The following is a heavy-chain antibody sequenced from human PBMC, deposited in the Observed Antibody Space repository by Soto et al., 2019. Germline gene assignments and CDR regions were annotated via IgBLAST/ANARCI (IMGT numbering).Heavy chain of an antibody. J-gene: IGHJ6*03. V-gene: IGHV1-3*01. CDR1: GYTFTSYA. CDR3: ARGGYDYLYYYYMDV. Sequence: ASLKVSCKTAGYTFTSYAMHCVRHAPGQGLEWMGWINAGNGNTKYSQKFQGRVTITRDTSASTAYMELSSLRSEDTAVYYCARGGYDYLYYYYMDVWGKGTTVTVSS. CDR2: INAGNGNT. D-gene: IGHD5-12*01.